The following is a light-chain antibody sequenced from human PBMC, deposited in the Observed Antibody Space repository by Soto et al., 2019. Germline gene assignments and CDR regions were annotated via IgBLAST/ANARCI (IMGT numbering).Light chain of an antibody. CDR2: AAS. CDR3: QQYNSYSLT. J-gene: IGKJ4*01. V-gene: IGKV1-39*01. Sequence: DIQMTQSPSSLSASIGDRVTITCRASQTINNYLNWYQQKPGKAPTLLIYAASRLQSGVPSRFSGGDAVTDFTLTISSLQPEDFATYFCQQYNSYSLTFGGGTKVDIK. CDR1: QTINNY.